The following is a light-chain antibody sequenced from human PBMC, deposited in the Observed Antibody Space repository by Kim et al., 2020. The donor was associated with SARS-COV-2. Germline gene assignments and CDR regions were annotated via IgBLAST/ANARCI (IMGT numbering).Light chain of an antibody. CDR2: DAS. V-gene: IGLV2-14*03. J-gene: IGLJ2*01. CDR1: SRDLGCYNY. CDR3: SSYTSRSTRV. Sequence: SITISWTGTSRDLGCYNYVSWYHQHPGKAPKRMFYDASSRPSGVSSGFSGSKSGNTASLTISGLQAEDGAGYYCSSYTSRSTRVFGGGTQLTVL.